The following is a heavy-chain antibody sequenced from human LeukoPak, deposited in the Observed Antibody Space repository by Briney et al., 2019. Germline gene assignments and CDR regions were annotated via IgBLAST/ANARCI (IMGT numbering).Heavy chain of an antibody. D-gene: IGHD1-26*01. Sequence: ASVKVSCKASGYSFVFFGVSWVRQAPGQGLEWMGWINSHNGDTKYAERLQGRVFMTADTSTSTSYMELRSLRSDDTAVYYCARAVSGSLYGDFDFWGQGTLVTVSS. J-gene: IGHJ4*02. CDR2: INSHNGDT. CDR1: GYSFVFFG. CDR3: ARAVSGSLYGDFDF. V-gene: IGHV1-18*01.